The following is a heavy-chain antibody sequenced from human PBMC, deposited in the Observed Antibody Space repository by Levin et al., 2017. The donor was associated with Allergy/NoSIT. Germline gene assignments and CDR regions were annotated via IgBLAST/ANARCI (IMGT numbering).Heavy chain of an antibody. CDR2: INTNTGNP. D-gene: IGHD2-2*01. J-gene: IGHJ6*02. V-gene: IGHV7-4-1*02. Sequence: GASVKVSCKASGYTFTSYAMNWVRQAPGQGLEWMGWINTNTGNPTYAQGFTGRFVFSLDTSVSTAYLQISSLKAEDTAVYYCARWCSSTSCQLYYYYGMDVWGQGTTVTVSS. CDR1: GYTFTSYA. CDR3: ARWCSSTSCQLYYYYGMDV.